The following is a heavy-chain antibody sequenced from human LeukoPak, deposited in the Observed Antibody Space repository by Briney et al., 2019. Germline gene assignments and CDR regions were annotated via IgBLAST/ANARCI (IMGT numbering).Heavy chain of an antibody. D-gene: IGHD3-10*01. CDR1: GGSISGDY. CDR2: IYYTVST. CDR3: ARSYNSGSYYPYYFDH. V-gene: IGHV4-59*01. J-gene: IGHJ4*02. Sequence: SETLSLTCTVSGGSISGDYCSWIRQPPGQGLDWIGSIYYTVSTNYNPSLKSRITMSVATSKNTFSLKLSSVPAADTAVYYCARSYNSGSYYPYYFDHWGQGTLVTVSS.